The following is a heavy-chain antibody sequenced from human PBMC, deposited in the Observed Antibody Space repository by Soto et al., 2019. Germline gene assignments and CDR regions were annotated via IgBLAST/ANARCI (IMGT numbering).Heavy chain of an antibody. Sequence: EVQLVESGGGLVKPGGSLRLSCAASGFTFSSYSMNWVRQAPGKGLEWVSSISSSSSYIYYADSVKGRFTISRDNAKNSLYLQMNRLRAEETAVYYCARGGGNELWFGDQTGDYYGMDVWGQGTTVTVSS. CDR2: ISSSSSYI. J-gene: IGHJ6*02. D-gene: IGHD3-10*01. CDR3: ARGGGNELWFGDQTGDYYGMDV. V-gene: IGHV3-21*01. CDR1: GFTFSSYS.